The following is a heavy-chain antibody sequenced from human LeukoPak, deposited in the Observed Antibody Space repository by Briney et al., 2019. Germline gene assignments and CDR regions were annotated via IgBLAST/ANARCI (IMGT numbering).Heavy chain of an antibody. Sequence: PSETLSLTCTVSGGSISSSSYYWGWIRQPPGKGLEWIGSIYYSGSTYYNPSLKSRVTISVDTSKNQFSLKLSSVTAADTAVYYCASEVGRTFDHWGQGTLVTVSS. CDR1: GGSISSSSYY. V-gene: IGHV4-39*01. CDR3: ASEVGRTFDH. CDR2: IYYSGST. D-gene: IGHD2-2*01. J-gene: IGHJ4*02.